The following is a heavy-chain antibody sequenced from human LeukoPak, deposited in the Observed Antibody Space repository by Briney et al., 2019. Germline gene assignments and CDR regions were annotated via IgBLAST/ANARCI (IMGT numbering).Heavy chain of an antibody. Sequence: SETLSLTCTVSGGSISGGSYYWHWIRQPAGKGLEWIGRIYVGGTTNYTPSLKSRVTISADTSSNQFSLRLSSVTAADTAVYYCARTSYYYENTGYRDFFDSWGQGTLVTVSS. V-gene: IGHV4-61*02. CDR2: IYVGGTT. D-gene: IGHD3-22*01. CDR1: GGSISGGSYY. J-gene: IGHJ4*02. CDR3: ARTSYYYENTGYRDFFDS.